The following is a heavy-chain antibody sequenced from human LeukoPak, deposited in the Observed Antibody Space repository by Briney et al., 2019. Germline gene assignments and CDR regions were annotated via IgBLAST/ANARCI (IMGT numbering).Heavy chain of an antibody. CDR3: AKDGGLWVSAHWGDS. CDR2: ISYDGSNK. CDR1: GFTFSSYG. V-gene: IGHV3-30*18. J-gene: IGHJ4*02. Sequence: PGGSLRLSCAASGFTFSSYGMHWVRQAPGKGLEWVAVISYDGSNKYYADSVKGRFTISRDDSRNTLYLQMNSLRAEDTAVYYCAKDGGLWVSAHWGDSWGRGTLVTVSS. D-gene: IGHD7-27*01.